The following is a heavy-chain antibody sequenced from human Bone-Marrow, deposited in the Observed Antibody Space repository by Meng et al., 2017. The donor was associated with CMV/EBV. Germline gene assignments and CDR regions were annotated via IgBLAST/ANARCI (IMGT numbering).Heavy chain of an antibody. CDR3: ARTGCGGYNCYSQEHDYYGMDV. Sequence: ASVKVSCKTSGYSFTNYDINWVRQAPGQGLEWMGWINPDSGYTGYAQKFQNRVTFTRDSSVRTAYMELTTLKSEDTAVYYCARTGCGGYNCYSQEHDYYGMDVWGQGTTVTVSS. CDR1: GYSFTNYD. V-gene: IGHV1-8*01. CDR2: INPDSGYT. J-gene: IGHJ6*02. D-gene: IGHD2-21*01.